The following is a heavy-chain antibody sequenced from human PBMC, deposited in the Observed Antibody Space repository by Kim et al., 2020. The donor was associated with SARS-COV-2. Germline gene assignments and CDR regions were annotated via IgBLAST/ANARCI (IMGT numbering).Heavy chain of an antibody. Sequence: SETLSLTCTVSGASITTYYWNWIRQTPEKGLEWLGYIYSSGNTNFNPSLKSRVTISLDTTKNQISLKLTSVTAADTALYYCARASTREQWLASWGQGTLVTVSS. J-gene: IGHJ5*01. D-gene: IGHD1-26*01. CDR3: ARASTREQWLAS. CDR1: GASITTYY. V-gene: IGHV4-59*13. CDR2: IYSSGNT.